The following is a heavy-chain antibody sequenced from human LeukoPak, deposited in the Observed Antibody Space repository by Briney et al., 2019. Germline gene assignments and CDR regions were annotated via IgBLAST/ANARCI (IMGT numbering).Heavy chain of an antibody. J-gene: IGHJ6*02. CDR1: GFTFSSYA. CDR3: AKGLHRDFYYGLGV. V-gene: IGHV3-23*01. Sequence: GGSLRLSCAASGFTFSSYAMSWVRQAPGKGLEWVSAISGSGSFIYYSDSVKGRFTISRDNSKNTLFLQMNSLRADDTAVYYCAKGLHRDFYYGLGVWGQGTTVTVSS. CDR2: ISGSGSFI. D-gene: IGHD5/OR15-5a*01.